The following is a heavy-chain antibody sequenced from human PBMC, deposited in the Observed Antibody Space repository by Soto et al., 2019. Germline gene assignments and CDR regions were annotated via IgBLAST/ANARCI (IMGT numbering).Heavy chain of an antibody. CDR1: GGTFSSHG. CDR3: ARGRYSGYDMPYTYYYYNYGMDV. J-gene: IGHJ6*02. D-gene: IGHD5-12*01. V-gene: IGHV1-69*12. CDR2: IVPIFGTA. Sequence: QVQLVQSGAEVKKPGSSVKVSCKASGGTFSSHGISWVRQAPGQGLEWMGGIVPIFGTADDAQRFRGRVTITADEYTSTACMELSSMRSEDTAVYYCARGRYSGYDMPYTYYYYNYGMDVWGQGTTVTVSS.